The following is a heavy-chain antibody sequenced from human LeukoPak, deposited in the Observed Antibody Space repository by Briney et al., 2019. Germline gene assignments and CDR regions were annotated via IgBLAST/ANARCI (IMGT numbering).Heavy chain of an antibody. D-gene: IGHD3-9*01. Sequence: GGSLRLSCAASGFTISSYAMSWVRQAPGKGLEWVSAISGSGGGTYYADSVKGRFTISRDNSKNTLYLQMNSLRAEDTAVYYCAKGLYYLTGYYDYWGQGTLVTVSS. CDR3: AKGLYYLTGYYDY. CDR1: GFTISSYA. CDR2: ISGSGGGT. J-gene: IGHJ4*02. V-gene: IGHV3-23*01.